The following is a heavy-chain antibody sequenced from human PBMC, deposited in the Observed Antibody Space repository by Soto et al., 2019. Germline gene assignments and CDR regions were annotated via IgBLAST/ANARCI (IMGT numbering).Heavy chain of an antibody. CDR3: ATASKGEWFILPNWYFDL. CDR2: FDPEDGET. CDR1: GYTLTELS. Sequence: ASVKVSCKVSGYTLTELSMHWVRQAPGKGLEWMGGFDPEDGETIYAQKFQGRVTMTEDTSTDTAYMELSSLRSEDTAVYYCATASKGEWFILPNWYFDLWGRGTLVPVSS. D-gene: IGHD3-3*01. J-gene: IGHJ2*01. V-gene: IGHV1-24*01.